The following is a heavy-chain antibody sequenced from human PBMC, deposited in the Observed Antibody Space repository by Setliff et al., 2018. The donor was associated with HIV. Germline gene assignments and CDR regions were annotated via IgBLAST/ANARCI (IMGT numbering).Heavy chain of an antibody. V-gene: IGHV4-39*07. CDR3: ARQSPQIRYLDWLNAFDI. D-gene: IGHD3-9*01. CDR2: IAYSGST. J-gene: IGHJ3*02. Sequence: SETLSLTCNVSGDSIKSSTYHWGWIRQSSGKGLEWIGSIAYSGSTSYSPSLKSRVTISVDTSNNQFSLRLRSVTAADTAVYYCARQSPQIRYLDWLNAFDIWGQGTVVTVSS. CDR1: GDSIKSSTYH.